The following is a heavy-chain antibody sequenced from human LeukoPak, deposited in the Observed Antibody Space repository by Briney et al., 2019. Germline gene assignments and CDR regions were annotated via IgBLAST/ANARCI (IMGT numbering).Heavy chain of an antibody. CDR3: ARVLSGSYLYYFDY. J-gene: IGHJ4*02. D-gene: IGHD1-26*01. CDR2: INPNSGGT. V-gene: IGHV1-2*02. Sequence: ASVKVSCKASGYTFTGYYMHWVRQAPGQGLEWMGWINPNSGGTNYAQKFQGRVTMTRDTSISTAYMELSRLRSDDTAVYYCARVLSGSYLYYFDYWGQGTLATVSS. CDR1: GYTFTGYY.